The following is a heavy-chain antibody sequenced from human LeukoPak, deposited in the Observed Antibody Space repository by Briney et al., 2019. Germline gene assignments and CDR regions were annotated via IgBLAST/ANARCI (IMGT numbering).Heavy chain of an antibody. Sequence: GGSLRLSCAASGFDLSTYEMNWVRQAPGKGLEWIADITISGHTKNYADSVKGRFTICRDNARTSLYLQMNSLRVEDTGVYYCARGDPHADLWGQGTLVTVSS. V-gene: IGHV3-48*03. J-gene: IGHJ5*02. CDR2: ITISGHTK. CDR1: GFDLSTYE. CDR3: ARGDPHADL.